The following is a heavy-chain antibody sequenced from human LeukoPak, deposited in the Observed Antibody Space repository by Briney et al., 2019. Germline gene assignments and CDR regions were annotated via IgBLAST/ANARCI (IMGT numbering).Heavy chain of an antibody. J-gene: IGHJ6*04. CDR1: GYTLTELS. V-gene: IGHV1-24*01. CDR2: FDPEDGET. Sequence: ASVNVSFKVSGYTLTELSMHWVRQAPGKGGEGMGGFDPEDGETIYAQKFQGRVTMTEDTATDTAYMELSSLRSEDTAVYYCATSSGSYYNLYYYYGMDVWGKGTTVTVSS. D-gene: IGHD3-10*01. CDR3: ATSSGSYYNLYYYYGMDV.